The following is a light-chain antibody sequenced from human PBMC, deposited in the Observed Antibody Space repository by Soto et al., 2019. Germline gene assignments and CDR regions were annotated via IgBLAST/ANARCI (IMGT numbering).Light chain of an antibody. CDR2: DVS. CDR3: CSYAGSRYV. Sequence: QSALTQPRSVSGSPGQSVTISRTGTSSDVGDYNYVSWYQQHPGKAPKLMIYDVSKRPSGVPDRFSGSKSGNTASLTISGLQAEDEADYYCCSYAGSRYVFGTGTKVTVL. V-gene: IGLV2-11*01. J-gene: IGLJ1*01. CDR1: SSDVGDYNY.